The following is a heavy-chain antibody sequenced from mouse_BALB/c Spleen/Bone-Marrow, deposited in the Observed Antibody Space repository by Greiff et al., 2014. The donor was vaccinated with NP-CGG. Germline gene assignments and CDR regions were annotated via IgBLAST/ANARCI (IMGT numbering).Heavy chain of an antibody. CDR1: GFNIKDYY. CDR3: NARGDYDFDYFDY. J-gene: IGHJ2*01. CDR2: IDPENGDT. D-gene: IGHD2-4*01. V-gene: IGHV14-4*02. Sequence: EVKLMESGAELVRSGASVKLSCTASGFNIKDYYMHWVKQRPEQGLEWIGWIDPENGDTEYAPKFQGKATMTAATSSNTVYLQLSSLTSEDTAVYYCNARGDYDFDYFDYWGQGTTLTVSS.